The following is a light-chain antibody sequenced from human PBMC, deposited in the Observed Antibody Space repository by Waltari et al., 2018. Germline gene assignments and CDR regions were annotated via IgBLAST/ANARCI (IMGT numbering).Light chain of an antibody. J-gene: IGKJ4*01. CDR1: QSVSYY. CDR3: QQRRNWPLT. CDR2: DTS. V-gene: IGKV3-11*01. Sequence: SCRASQSVSYYLAWYQQRPCQAPRLLIYDTSHRATGIPDRFSGSGSETDFTLTISSLEPEDFAVYYCQQRRNWPLTFGGGTKVEIK.